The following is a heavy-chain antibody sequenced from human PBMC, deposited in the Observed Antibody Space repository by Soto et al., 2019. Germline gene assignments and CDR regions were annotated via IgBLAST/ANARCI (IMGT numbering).Heavy chain of an antibody. V-gene: IGHV3-72*01. CDR3: SDRGTGFVP. J-gene: IGHJ5*02. CDR2: IRNKDRGYTT. Sequence: EEQLAESGGGLVQPGGSLRLSCAGSGSSFNDHYIDWVRQAPGKGLEWIGQIRNKDRGYTTEYAASVRGRFTISRDDSSKSLYLHMTTLKTEDTAVYYCSDRGTGFVPWGQGTLVTVSS. CDR1: GSSFNDHY.